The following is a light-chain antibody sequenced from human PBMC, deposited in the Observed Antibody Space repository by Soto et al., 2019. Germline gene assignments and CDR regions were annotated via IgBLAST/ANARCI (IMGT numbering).Light chain of an antibody. Sequence: QSVLTQPASVSGSPGQSITISCTGTSSDVGGYNYVSWYQQQQHPGTAPKLMIYEVSNRPSGVSDRFSGSRSANTASLTVSGLQAEDEADYYCGSYAGSDTYVLLGGGTKLTVL. CDR3: GSYAGSDTYVL. CDR1: SSDVGGYNY. V-gene: IGLV2-14*01. CDR2: EVS. J-gene: IGLJ2*01.